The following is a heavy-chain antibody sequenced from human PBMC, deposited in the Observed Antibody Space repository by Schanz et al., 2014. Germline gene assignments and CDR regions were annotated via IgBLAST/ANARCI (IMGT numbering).Heavy chain of an antibody. D-gene: IGHD2-21*01. CDR1: GGTFSSFG. V-gene: IGHV1-69*04. CDR3: ARDRLECGAECYSVEMFEI. CDR2: IIPSLGLA. Sequence: VQLEQSGAEVKKPGSSVKVSCKASGGTFSSFGINWVRQAPGQGLEWMGRIIPSLGLAKYEQKFQDKVTITAYTSTTTAYMELSGLRSEDTAVYYCARDRLECGAECYSVEMFEIWGQGTLVIVSS. J-gene: IGHJ4*02.